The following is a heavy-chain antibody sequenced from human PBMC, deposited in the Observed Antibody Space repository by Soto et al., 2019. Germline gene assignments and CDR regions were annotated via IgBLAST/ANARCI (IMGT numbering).Heavy chain of an antibody. CDR1: GFTFSSYS. CDR3: ARDETRYCSSTSCYGAFDI. CDR2: ISSSSSYI. Sequence: EVQLVESGGGLVKPGGSLRLSCAASGFTFSSYSMNWVRQAPGKGLEWVSSISSSSSYIYYADSVKGRFTISRDNAKNSLYLQMNSLRAEDTAVYYCARDETRYCSSTSCYGAFDIWCQGTMVTVSS. V-gene: IGHV3-21*01. J-gene: IGHJ3*02. D-gene: IGHD2-2*01.